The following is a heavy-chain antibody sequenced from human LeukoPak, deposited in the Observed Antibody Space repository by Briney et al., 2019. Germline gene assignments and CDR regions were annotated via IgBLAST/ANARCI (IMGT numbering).Heavy chain of an antibody. V-gene: IGHV4-61*08. Sequence: SETLSLTCTVSGGSISSGGYYWSWIRQPPGKGLEWIGYIYYSGSTNYNPSLKSRVTISVDTSKNQFSLKLSSVTAADTAVYYCAREKESSSWYRGGHNWFDPWGQGTLVTVSS. J-gene: IGHJ5*02. CDR2: IYYSGST. CDR1: GGSISSGGYY. CDR3: AREKESSSWYRGGHNWFDP. D-gene: IGHD6-13*01.